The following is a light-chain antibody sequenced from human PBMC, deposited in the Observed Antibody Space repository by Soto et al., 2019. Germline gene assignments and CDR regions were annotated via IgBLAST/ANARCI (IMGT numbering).Light chain of an antibody. Sequence: SYELTQSPSVSVSPGQTASITCSGDKLGDKYAYWYQQKPGQSPVLVIYQDRKRPSGIPERFSGSNSGNTATLTISGTQAMDEADYYCQAWDSSTGVFGGGTKLTVL. V-gene: IGLV3-1*01. CDR3: QAWDSSTGV. CDR1: KLGDKY. CDR2: QDR. J-gene: IGLJ3*02.